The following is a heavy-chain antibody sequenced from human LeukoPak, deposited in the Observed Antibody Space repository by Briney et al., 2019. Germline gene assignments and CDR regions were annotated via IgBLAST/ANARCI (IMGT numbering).Heavy chain of an antibody. J-gene: IGHJ4*02. CDR2: ISSNGDST. D-gene: IGHD1-26*01. Sequence: QPGGSLRLSCSASGFSFSYYAMHWVRQAPEKGLEYVSAISSNGDSTYYSDSVKGRFTISRDDSKNTLYLQMSSLRAEDTAVYYCVRPSGIVGSIRGYFDYWGQGTLVTVSS. CDR1: GFSFSYYA. CDR3: VRPSGIVGSIRGYFDY. V-gene: IGHV3-64D*06.